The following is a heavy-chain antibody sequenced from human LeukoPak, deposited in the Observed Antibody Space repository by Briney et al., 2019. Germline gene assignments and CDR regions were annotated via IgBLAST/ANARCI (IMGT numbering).Heavy chain of an antibody. CDR3: ITPLPYSAQ. CDR2: IKPKTDGETT. V-gene: IGHV3-15*07. J-gene: IGHJ4*02. Sequence: GGSPRLSFAASGFTSSNAYMNWFRQAPGKGLEWVGRIKPKTDGETTEYAAPVKDRFSISRDDSKSMMYLQMNSLKTEDTAVYYCITPLPYSAQGGQGTLVTVSS. D-gene: IGHD2-21*01. CDR1: GFTSSNAY.